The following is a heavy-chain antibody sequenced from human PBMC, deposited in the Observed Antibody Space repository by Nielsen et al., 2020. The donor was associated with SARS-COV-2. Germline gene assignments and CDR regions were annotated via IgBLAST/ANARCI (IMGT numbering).Heavy chain of an antibody. J-gene: IGHJ4*02. V-gene: IGHV3-49*04. CDR2: IRSKAYGGTT. CDR3: AVGAPFDY. CDR1: GFTFGDYA. Sequence: GGSLRLSCTASGFTFGDYAMSWVRQASGKGLEWVGFIRSKAYGGTTEYAASVKGRFTISRDDSKSIAYLQMNSLKTEDTAVYYCAVGAPFDYWGQGTLVTVSS.